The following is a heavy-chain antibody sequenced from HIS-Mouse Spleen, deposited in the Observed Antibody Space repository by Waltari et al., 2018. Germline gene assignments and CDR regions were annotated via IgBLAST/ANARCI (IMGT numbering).Heavy chain of an antibody. CDR3: AREPHYGGNSHFDY. CDR2: IKQDGRGK. Sequence: EVQLVESGGGLVQPGGSLRLSCAASGFTFSSYWMSWVRQAPGKGLGWVAKIKQDGRGKYYVDSVKGRFTISRDNAKNSLYLQMNSLRAEDTAVYYCAREPHYGGNSHFDYWGQGTLVTVSS. J-gene: IGHJ4*02. V-gene: IGHV3-7*01. D-gene: IGHD4-17*01. CDR1: GFTFSSYW.